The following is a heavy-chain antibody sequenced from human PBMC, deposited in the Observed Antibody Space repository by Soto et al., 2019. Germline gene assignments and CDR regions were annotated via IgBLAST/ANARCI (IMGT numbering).Heavy chain of an antibody. CDR1: GYTFTSYD. J-gene: IGHJ3*02. CDR2: MNPNSGNT. D-gene: IGHD1-26*01. CDR3: AGGRGVSYAGPSGDAFDI. V-gene: IGHV1-8*01. Sequence: ASVKVSCKASGYTFTSYDINWVRQATGQGLEWMGWMNPNSGNTGYAQKFQGRVTMTRNTSISTAYMELSSLRSEDTAVYYCAGGRGVSYAGPSGDAFDIWGQGTMVTVSS.